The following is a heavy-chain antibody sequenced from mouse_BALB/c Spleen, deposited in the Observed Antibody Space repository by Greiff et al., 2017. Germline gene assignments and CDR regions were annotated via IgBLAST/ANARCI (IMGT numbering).Heavy chain of an antibody. CDR3: ARDGYYGYNYAMDY. Sequence: VQLQQSGPELVKPGASVKLSCKASGYTFTSYWMHWVKQRPGQGLEWIGEINPSNGRTNYNEKFKSKATLTVDKSSSTAYMQLSSLTSEDSAVYYCARDGYYGYNYAMDYWGQGTSVTVSS. J-gene: IGHJ4*01. D-gene: IGHD1-2*01. CDR2: INPSNGRT. V-gene: IGHV1S81*02. CDR1: GYTFTSYW.